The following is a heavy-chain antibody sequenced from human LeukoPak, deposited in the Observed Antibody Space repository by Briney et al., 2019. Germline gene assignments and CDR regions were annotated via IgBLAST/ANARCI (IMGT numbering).Heavy chain of an antibody. Sequence: WETLSLTCTVSGGSISSYYWNWIRQAPGKGLEWIGYIHYSGSTNHNSSLKSRVTISVDTSKNQYSLKLSSVTAADTAVYYCARDGVAGGFDYWGQGTLVTVSS. CDR1: GGSISSYY. CDR3: ARDGVAGGFDY. D-gene: IGHD6-19*01. CDR2: IHYSGST. V-gene: IGHV4-59*01. J-gene: IGHJ4*02.